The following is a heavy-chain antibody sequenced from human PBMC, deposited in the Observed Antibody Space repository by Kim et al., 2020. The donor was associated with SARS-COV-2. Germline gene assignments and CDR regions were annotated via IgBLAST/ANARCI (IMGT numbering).Heavy chain of an antibody. CDR1: GFTFSSYG. V-gene: IGHV3-33*01. D-gene: IGHD1-26*01. CDR3: ARDLLVGATSYGMDV. J-gene: IGHJ6*02. CDR2: IWYDGSNK. Sequence: GGSLRLSCAASGFTFSSYGIHWVRQAPGKGLEWVAVIWYDGSNKYYADSVKGRFTISRDNSKNTLYLQMNSLRAEDTAVYYCARDLLVGATSYGMDVWGQGTTVTVSS.